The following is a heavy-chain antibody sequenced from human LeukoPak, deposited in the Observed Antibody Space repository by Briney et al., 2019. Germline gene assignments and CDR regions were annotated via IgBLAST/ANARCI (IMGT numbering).Heavy chain of an antibody. V-gene: IGHV3-9*03. CDR2: ISWNSGSI. Sequence: GGSLRLSCAASGFTFDDYAMHWVRQAPGKGLERVSGISWNSGSIGYADSVKGRFTISRDNAKNSLYLQMNSLRAEDMALYYCAKALSDSSGLIDAFDIWGQGTMVTVSS. CDR3: AKALSDSSGLIDAFDI. J-gene: IGHJ3*02. CDR1: GFTFDDYA. D-gene: IGHD3-22*01.